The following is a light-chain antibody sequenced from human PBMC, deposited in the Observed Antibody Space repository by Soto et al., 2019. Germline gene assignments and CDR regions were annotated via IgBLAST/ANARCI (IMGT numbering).Light chain of an antibody. Sequence: QSALTQTPSASGSPGQSVTISCTGTSSDIGGYDHVSWYQQHPGKAPKVMIYEVTKRPSGVPDRFSGSKAGNTASLTVFGLQAEDDADYYCSSFAGPVWVFGGGTKLTVL. CDR2: EVT. CDR3: SSFAGPVWV. J-gene: IGLJ3*02. V-gene: IGLV2-8*01. CDR1: SSDIGGYDH.